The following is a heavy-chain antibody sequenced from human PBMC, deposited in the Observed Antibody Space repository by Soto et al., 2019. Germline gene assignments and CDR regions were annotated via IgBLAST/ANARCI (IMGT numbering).Heavy chain of an antibody. Sequence: PGGSLRLSCAASGFTFSSYAMSWVRQAPGKGLEWVSAISGSGGSTYYADSVKGRFTISRDNSKNTLYLQMNSLRAEDTAVYYCAKVPTEYSSSSEGYWGQGTLVTVSS. J-gene: IGHJ4*02. CDR1: GFTFSSYA. D-gene: IGHD6-6*01. V-gene: IGHV3-23*01. CDR3: AKVPTEYSSSSEGY. CDR2: ISGSGGST.